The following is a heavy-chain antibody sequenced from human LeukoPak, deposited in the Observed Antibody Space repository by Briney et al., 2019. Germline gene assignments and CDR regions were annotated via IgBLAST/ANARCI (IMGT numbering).Heavy chain of an antibody. D-gene: IGHD5-12*01. J-gene: IGHJ4*02. Sequence: ASVKVSCKASGGTFSSYAISWVRQAPGQGLEWMGGIIPIFGTANYAQKFQGRVTITADESTSTAYMELSSLRSEDTAVYYCARRGPGLYSGYDLHFDYWGQGTLVTVSS. CDR1: GGTFSSYA. V-gene: IGHV1-69*01. CDR3: ARRGPGLYSGYDLHFDY. CDR2: IIPIFGTA.